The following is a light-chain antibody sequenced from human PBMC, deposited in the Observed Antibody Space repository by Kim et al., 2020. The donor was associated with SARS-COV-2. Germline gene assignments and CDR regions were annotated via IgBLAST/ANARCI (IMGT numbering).Light chain of an antibody. J-gene: IGKJ1*01. CDR3: QQYGSSPPLT. CDR1: QSVSSSY. CDR2: GAS. V-gene: IGKV3-20*01. Sequence: PRERATTSCRARQSVSSSYLAWYQQKPGQAPRLLIYGASSRATGIPDRFSGSGSGTDFTLTISRLEPEDFAVYYCQQYGSSPPLTFGQGTKVDIK.